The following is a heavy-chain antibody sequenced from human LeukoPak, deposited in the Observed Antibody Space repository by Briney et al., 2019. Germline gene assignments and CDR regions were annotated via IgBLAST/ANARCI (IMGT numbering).Heavy chain of an antibody. D-gene: IGHD3-22*01. V-gene: IGHV4-59*12. CDR2: VFYSGST. J-gene: IGHJ3*02. CDR1: GGSISSYY. Sequence: SETLSLTCTVSGGSISSYYWSWIRQPPGKGLEWIGYVFYSGSTNYNPSLKSRVTISVDTSENQFSLKLSSVTAADTAVYYCARVWGLMIVGAFDIWGQGTMVTVSS. CDR3: ARVWGLMIVGAFDI.